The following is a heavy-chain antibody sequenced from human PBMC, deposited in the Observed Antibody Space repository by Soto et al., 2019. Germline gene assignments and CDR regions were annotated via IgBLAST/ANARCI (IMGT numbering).Heavy chain of an antibody. D-gene: IGHD2-15*01. CDR1: GYTFTSYA. CDR2: INAGNGNR. J-gene: IGHJ3*02. V-gene: IGHV1-3*01. Sequence: ASVKVSCKASGYTFTSYAMHWVRQAPGQRLEWMGWINAGNGNRKYSQKFQGRVTITRDTSASTAYMELSSLRSEDTAIYYCARDIVFDIWGQGTMVTVSS. CDR3: ARDIVFDI.